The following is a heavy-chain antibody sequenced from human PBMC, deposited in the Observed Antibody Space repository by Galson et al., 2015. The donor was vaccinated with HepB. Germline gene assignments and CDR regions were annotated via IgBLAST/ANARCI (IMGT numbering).Heavy chain of an antibody. CDR1: GFTFSSYA. Sequence: SLRLSCAASGFTFSSYAMHWVRQAPGKGLEWVAVISYDGSNKYYADSVKGRFTISRDNSKNTLYLQMNSLRAEDTAVYYCARDPGIAAADPYFDYWGQGTLVTVSS. V-gene: IGHV3-30*04. CDR3: ARDPGIAAADPYFDY. CDR2: ISYDGSNK. D-gene: IGHD6-13*01. J-gene: IGHJ4*02.